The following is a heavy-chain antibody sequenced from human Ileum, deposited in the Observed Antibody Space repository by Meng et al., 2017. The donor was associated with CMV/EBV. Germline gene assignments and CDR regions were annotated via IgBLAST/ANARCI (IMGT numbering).Heavy chain of an antibody. V-gene: IGHV3-15*01. CDR3: TTDVVGYCSSTSCYTRFDP. J-gene: IGHJ5*02. CDR1: NAW. CDR2: IKSKTDGGTT. D-gene: IGHD2-2*02. Sequence: NAWMGWVRQAPGKGLEWVGRIKSKTDGGTTDYAAPVKGRFTISRDDSKNTLYLQMNSLKTENTAVYYCTTDVVGYCSSTSCYTRFDPWGQGTLVTVSS.